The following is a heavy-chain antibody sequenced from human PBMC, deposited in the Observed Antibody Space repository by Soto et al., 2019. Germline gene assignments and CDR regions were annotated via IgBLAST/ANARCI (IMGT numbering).Heavy chain of an antibody. J-gene: IGHJ6*02. V-gene: IGHV1-18*01. CDR2: ISGYNGDT. Sequence: QGHLVQSGAEVKKPGASVKVSCKTSAYTFTRYGISWVRQAPGQGLEWMGWISGYNGDTNYEQNLKDRVTMTIDTSTTTTYMELRSLTSDDTAVYYCAKNGQPPYYYYGLDVWGQGTTVTVSS. D-gene: IGHD2-8*01. CDR3: AKNGQPPYYYYGLDV. CDR1: AYTFTRYG.